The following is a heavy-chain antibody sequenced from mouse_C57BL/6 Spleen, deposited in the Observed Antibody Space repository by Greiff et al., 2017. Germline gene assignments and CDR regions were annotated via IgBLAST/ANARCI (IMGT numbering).Heavy chain of an antibody. CDR3: AYGSSYYAMDD. CDR1: GYTFTSYW. D-gene: IGHD1-1*01. CDR2: IDPSDSYT. V-gene: IGHV1-59*01. J-gene: IGHJ4*01. Sequence: QVQLQQPGAELVRPGTSVKLSCKASGYTFTSYWMHWVKQRPGQGLEWIGVIDPSDSYTNYNQKFKGKATLTVDTSSSTAYMQLSSLTSEDSAVYYCAYGSSYYAMDDWGRGTSVTVSS.